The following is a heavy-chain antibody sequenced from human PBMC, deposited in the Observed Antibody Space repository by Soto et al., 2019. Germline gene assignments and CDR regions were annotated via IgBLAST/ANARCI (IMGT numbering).Heavy chain of an antibody. D-gene: IGHD3-22*01. CDR3: ARRGLYYYDSSWENAFDI. Sequence: ESLKISCKGSGYSFTSYWIGWVRQMPGKGLEWMGIIYPGDSDTRYSPSFQGQVTISADKSISTAYLQWSSLKASDTAMYYCARRGLYYYDSSWENAFDIWGQGTMVTVSS. V-gene: IGHV5-51*01. CDR2: IYPGDSDT. J-gene: IGHJ3*02. CDR1: GYSFTSYW.